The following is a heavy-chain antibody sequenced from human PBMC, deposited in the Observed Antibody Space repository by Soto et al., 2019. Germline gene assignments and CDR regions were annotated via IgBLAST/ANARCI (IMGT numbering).Heavy chain of an antibody. V-gene: IGHV4-34*01. CDR3: ARRPKGYFDSPRHNWFDP. J-gene: IGHJ5*02. Sequence: QVQLQQWGAGLLKPSETLSLTCAVYGGSFSGYYWSWIRQPPGKGLEWIGEINHSGSTNYNPSLKGRVTISVDTSKNQFPLKLSSGTAADTAVYYCARRPKGYFDSPRHNWFDPWGQGTLVTVSS. D-gene: IGHD3-9*01. CDR1: GGSFSGYY. CDR2: INHSGST.